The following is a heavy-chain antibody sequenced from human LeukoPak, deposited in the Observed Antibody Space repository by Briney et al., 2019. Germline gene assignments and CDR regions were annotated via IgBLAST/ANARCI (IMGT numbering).Heavy chain of an antibody. CDR2: ISSSSSTI. CDR3: ARGSNIVGTTTYFDF. V-gene: IGHV3-48*02. Sequence: GASLRLSCAASGFTFSSYSMNWVRQAPGKGLEWVSYISSSSSTIYHADSVKGRFSVSRDNAKNSLYLQMNSLRDEDTAVFFFARGSNIVGTTTYFDFWGQGTLVTVSS. CDR1: GFTFSSYS. J-gene: IGHJ4*02. D-gene: IGHD1-26*01.